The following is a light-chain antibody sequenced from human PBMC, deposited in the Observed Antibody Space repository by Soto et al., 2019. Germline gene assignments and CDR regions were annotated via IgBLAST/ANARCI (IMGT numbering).Light chain of an antibody. J-gene: IGLJ2*01. CDR3: AAWDDSLNAVV. CDR1: SCNIGSNI. Sequence: QSVLTQSPSASGTPGQRVTISCSGSSCNIGSNIVNWYQQLPGTAPKLLIYSNNQRPSGVPDRFSGSKSGTSASLAISGLQSEDEADYYCAAWDDSLNAVVFGGGTKLTVL. CDR2: SNN. V-gene: IGLV1-44*01.